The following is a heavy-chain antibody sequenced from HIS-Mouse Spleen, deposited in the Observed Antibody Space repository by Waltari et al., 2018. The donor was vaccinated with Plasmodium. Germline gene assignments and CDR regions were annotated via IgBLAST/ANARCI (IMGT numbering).Heavy chain of an antibody. D-gene: IGHD1-26*01. CDR2: IYSGGST. J-gene: IGHJ4*02. V-gene: IGHV3-66*01. CDR1: GFTVSSNY. CDR3: ATPRVGGSYFDY. Sequence: EVQLVESGGGLVQPGGSLRLSCAASGFTVSSNYMSWVRQAPGTGLEVVSVIYSGGSTYYAGSVKGRFTISRDNSKNTLYLQMNSLRAEDTAVYYCATPRVGGSYFDYWGQGTLVTVSS.